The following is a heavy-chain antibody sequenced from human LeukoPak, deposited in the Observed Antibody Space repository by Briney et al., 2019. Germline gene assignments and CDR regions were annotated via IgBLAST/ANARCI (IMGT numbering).Heavy chain of an antibody. CDR2: IYHSGST. D-gene: IGHD3-3*01. CDR3: TRDPTIFGVAQAVFDY. V-gene: IGHV4-38-2*02. CDR1: GYSISSGYY. J-gene: IGHJ4*02. Sequence: SETLSLTCAVSGYSISSGYYWGWIRQPPGKGLEWIGSIYHSGSTYYSPSLKSRVTISVDTSKNQFSLKLSSVTAADTAVYYCTRDPTIFGVAQAVFDYWGQGTLVTVSS.